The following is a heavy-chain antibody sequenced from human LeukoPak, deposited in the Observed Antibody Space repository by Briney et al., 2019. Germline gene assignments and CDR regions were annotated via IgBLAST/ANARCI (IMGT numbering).Heavy chain of an antibody. D-gene: IGHD3-22*01. CDR1: GFTFSSYA. Sequence: PGGSLRLSCAASGFTFSSYAMSWVRQAPGKGLEWVSAISGSGGSTYYADSVKGRFTISRDNSKNTLYLQMNSLRAEDTAVYYCAKDRYYYDSSGNQAHFDYWGQGTLVTVSS. CDR3: AKDRYYYDSSGNQAHFDY. J-gene: IGHJ4*02. V-gene: IGHV3-23*01. CDR2: ISGSGGST.